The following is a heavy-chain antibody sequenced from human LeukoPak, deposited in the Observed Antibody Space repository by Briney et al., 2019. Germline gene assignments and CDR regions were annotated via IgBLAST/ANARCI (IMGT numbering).Heavy chain of an antibody. V-gene: IGHV4-39*01. CDR3: ARLRYSGSYSLFDY. D-gene: IGHD1-26*01. J-gene: IGHJ4*02. CDR2: IYYSGST. Sequence: KPSETLSLTFTVSGGSISSTSYYWGWIRQPPGKGLEWIVSIYYSGSTYYNPSLKSRVTISVDTSKNQFSLKLNSVTAADTAVYYCARLRYSGSYSLFDYWGQGTLVTVSS. CDR1: GGSISSTSYY.